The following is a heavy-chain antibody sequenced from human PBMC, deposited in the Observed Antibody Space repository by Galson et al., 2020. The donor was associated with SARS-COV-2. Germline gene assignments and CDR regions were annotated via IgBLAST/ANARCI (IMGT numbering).Heavy chain of an antibody. Sequence: ASVKVSCKTSGYTFSDYYIHWVRQAPGQGLEWMGWINPNSGGTKYAQKFQGRVTMTRDTSITTAYMELSWLRSDDTAVYYCTRDRPAATSPTLNGFDPWGQGTLVTVS. D-gene: IGHD2-15*01. V-gene: IGHV1-2*02. J-gene: IGHJ5*02. CDR1: GYTFSDYY. CDR3: TRDRPAATSPTLNGFDP. CDR2: INPNSGGT.